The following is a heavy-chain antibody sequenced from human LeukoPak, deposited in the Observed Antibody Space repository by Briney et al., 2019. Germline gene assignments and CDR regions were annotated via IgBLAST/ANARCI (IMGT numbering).Heavy chain of an antibody. V-gene: IGHV4-61*02. CDR3: ARSGIFSSSSLYYYMDV. D-gene: IGHD6-6*01. Sequence: TLSLTCTVSGGSISSGSYYWSWIRQPAGKGLEWIGRIYTSGSTNYNPSLKSRVTISVDTSKNQFSLKLSSVTAADTAVYYCARSGIFSSSSLYYYMDVWGKGTTVTVSS. CDR2: IYTSGST. CDR1: GGSISSGSYY. J-gene: IGHJ6*03.